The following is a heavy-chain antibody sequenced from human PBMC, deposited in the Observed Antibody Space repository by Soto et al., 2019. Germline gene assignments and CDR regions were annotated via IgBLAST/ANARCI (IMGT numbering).Heavy chain of an antibody. CDR1: GGSIRSNNW. D-gene: IGHD1-26*01. Sequence: SETLSLTCAVSGGSIRSNNWWSWVRQPPGKGLEWIGENFHSGSTHYNPSLKTRVTISVDKSKNQFSLKLSSVTAADTAVYYCARVYSGSYSDYWGQGTLVTVSS. CDR2: NFHSGST. J-gene: IGHJ4*02. CDR3: ARVYSGSYSDY. V-gene: IGHV4-4*02.